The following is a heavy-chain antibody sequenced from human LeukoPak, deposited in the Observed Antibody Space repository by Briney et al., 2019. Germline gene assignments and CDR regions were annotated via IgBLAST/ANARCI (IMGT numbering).Heavy chain of an antibody. CDR1: GFTFSSYA. CDR2: MSWNSGSI. Sequence: QPGGSLRLSCAASGFTFSSYAMSWVRQAPGKGLEWVSGMSWNSGSIGYADSVKGRFTISRDNAKNSMYLQMNSLRAEDTALYYCTKSWQGGEYSSGTSAFDIWGQGTMVTVSS. J-gene: IGHJ3*02. V-gene: IGHV3-9*01. D-gene: IGHD6-19*01. CDR3: TKSWQGGEYSSGTSAFDI.